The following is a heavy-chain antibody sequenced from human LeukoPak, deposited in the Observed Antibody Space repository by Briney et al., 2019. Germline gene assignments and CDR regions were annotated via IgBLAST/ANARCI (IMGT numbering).Heavy chain of an antibody. V-gene: IGHV1-69*13. CDR3: ARGAGCSGGSCYLFDS. Sequence: ASVKVSCKASGGTFSSYAISWVRQAPGQGLEWMGGIIPIFGTANYAQKFQGRVTITADESTSTAYMELSSLRSEGTAVYYCARGAGCSGGSCYLFDSWGQGTLVTVSS. J-gene: IGHJ4*02. CDR1: GGTFSSYA. CDR2: IIPIFGTA. D-gene: IGHD2-15*01.